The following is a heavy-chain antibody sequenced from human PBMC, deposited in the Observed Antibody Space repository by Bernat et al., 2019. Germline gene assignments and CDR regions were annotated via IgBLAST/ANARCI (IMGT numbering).Heavy chain of an antibody. CDR1: GYTFTSYG. D-gene: IGHD3-3*01. CDR2: ISAYNGNT. V-gene: IGHV1-18*01. Sequence: QVQLVQSGAEVKKPGASVKVSCKASGYTFTSYGISWVRQPPGQGLEWMGWISAYNGNTNYAQKLQGRVTMTTDTSTSTAYMELRSLRSDDTAVYYCARAGLEWLLSDYYYYMDVWGKGTTVTVS. CDR3: ARAGLEWLLSDYYYYMDV. J-gene: IGHJ6*03.